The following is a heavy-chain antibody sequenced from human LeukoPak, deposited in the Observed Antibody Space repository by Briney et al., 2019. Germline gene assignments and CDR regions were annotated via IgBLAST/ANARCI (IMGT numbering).Heavy chain of an antibody. CDR3: AKSPWKREYYGSDF. Sequence: PGGSLRLSCAASGFTFSTYAVGWVRQAPARGLEWVATLSGSGADAFYADSVRGRFTISRDNSQNTLYLQMNSLRAEDAAIYYCAKSPWKREYYGSDFWGQGTLVTVSS. CDR2: LSGSGADA. J-gene: IGHJ4*02. D-gene: IGHD3-10*01. CDR1: GFTFSTYA. V-gene: IGHV3-23*01.